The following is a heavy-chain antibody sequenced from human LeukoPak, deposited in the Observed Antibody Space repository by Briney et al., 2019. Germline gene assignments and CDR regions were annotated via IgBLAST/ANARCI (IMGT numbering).Heavy chain of an antibody. Sequence: GGSLRLSCAASGLTVSSNYMSWVRQAPGKGLEWVSLIYSSGSTYYADSVKGRFTISRDNSKNTLYLQMNSLRAEDTAVYFCARERLGDDIYFDLWGRGTLVTVSS. CDR1: GLTVSSNY. CDR3: ARERLGDDIYFDL. J-gene: IGHJ2*01. CDR2: IYSSGST. V-gene: IGHV3-53*01. D-gene: IGHD3-3*01.